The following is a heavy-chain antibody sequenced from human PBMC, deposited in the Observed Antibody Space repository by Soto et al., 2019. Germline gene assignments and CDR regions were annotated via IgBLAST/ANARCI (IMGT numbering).Heavy chain of an antibody. J-gene: IGHJ4*02. CDR3: AKDLAQEMAPPPFDY. CDR2: ISGSGGST. D-gene: IGHD5-12*01. Sequence: PGGSLRLSCAASGFTFSSYAMSWVRQAPGKGLEWVSAISGSGGSTYYADSVKGRFTISRDNSKNTLYLQMNSLRAEDTAVYYCAKDLAQEMAPPPFDYGGQGTLVTVSS. V-gene: IGHV3-23*01. CDR1: GFTFSSYA.